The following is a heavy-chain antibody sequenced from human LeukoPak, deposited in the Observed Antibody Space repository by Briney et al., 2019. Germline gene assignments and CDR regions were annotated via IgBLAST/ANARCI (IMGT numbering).Heavy chain of an antibody. Sequence: PSETLSLTCSVSGGSISSSSYYWGWIRQPPGKGLEWIGCIYYSGSTYYNPSLKSRVTISVDTSKNQFSLKLTSVNAADTAVYYCARLISSSWYRRFDPWGQGTLVTVSS. CDR3: ARLISSSWYRRFDP. V-gene: IGHV4-39*01. CDR1: GGSISSSSYY. CDR2: IYYSGST. J-gene: IGHJ5*02. D-gene: IGHD6-13*01.